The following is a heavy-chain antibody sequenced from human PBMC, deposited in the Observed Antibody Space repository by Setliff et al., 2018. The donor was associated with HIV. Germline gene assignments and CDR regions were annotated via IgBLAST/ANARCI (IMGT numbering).Heavy chain of an antibody. CDR2: IYTSGST. J-gene: IGHJ4*02. CDR3: ARSHFYCSGGSCYSGYFDY. CDR1: GGSISSGSYY. D-gene: IGHD2-15*01. V-gene: IGHV4-61*02. Sequence: KTSETLSLTCTVSGGSISSGSYYWSWIRQPAGKGLEWIGRIYTSGSTNYNPSLKSRVTISVDTSKNQFSLKLSSVTAADTAVYYCARSHFYCSGGSCYSGYFDYWGQGTLVTVSS.